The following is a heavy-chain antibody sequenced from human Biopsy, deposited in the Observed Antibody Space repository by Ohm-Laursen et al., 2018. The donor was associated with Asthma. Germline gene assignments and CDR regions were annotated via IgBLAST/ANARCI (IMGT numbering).Heavy chain of an antibody. CDR2: MNPNSGNT. Sequence: SSVKVSCKASGDIFSSFGIKWVRLTPGQGLEWMGWMNPNSGNTGYAQKFHGRVTITRDTSASTVYMELSSLRSEDTAVYYCARGGYYGDRRQHNGLDVWGQGTTVTVSS. CDR3: ARGGYYGDRRQHNGLDV. J-gene: IGHJ6*02. CDR1: GDIFSSFG. D-gene: IGHD4-17*01. V-gene: IGHV1-8*03.